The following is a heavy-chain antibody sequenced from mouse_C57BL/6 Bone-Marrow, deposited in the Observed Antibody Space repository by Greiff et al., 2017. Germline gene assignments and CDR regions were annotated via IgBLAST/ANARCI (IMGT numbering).Heavy chain of an antibody. D-gene: IGHD3-3*01. V-gene: IGHV6-3*01. CDR1: GFTFRNYW. CDR3: TGGDRYYFDY. J-gene: IGHJ2*01. Sequence: EVQRVESGGGLVQPGGSMKLSCVASGFTFRNYWMNWVRQSPEKGLEWVAQIRLKSDNYATHYAESVKGRFTISRDDSKSSVYLQMNNLRAEDTGIYYCTGGDRYYFDYWGQGTTLTVSS. CDR2: IRLKSDNYAT.